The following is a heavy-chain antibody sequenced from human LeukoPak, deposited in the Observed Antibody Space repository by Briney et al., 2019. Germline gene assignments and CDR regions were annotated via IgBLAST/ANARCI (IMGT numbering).Heavy chain of an antibody. J-gene: IGHJ4*02. V-gene: IGHV4-38-2*01. CDR1: GYSISSGYY. CDR2: IFRAGNT. CDR3: ARVVPVGGNDY. D-gene: IGHD4-23*01. Sequence: PSETLSLTCAVSGYSISSGYYWGWIRQPPGKGPEWLGTIFRAGNTYYNPSLRSRVTISVDTSRSQFSLKLSSVTATDTAMYYCARVVPVGGNDYWGQGTLVTVSS.